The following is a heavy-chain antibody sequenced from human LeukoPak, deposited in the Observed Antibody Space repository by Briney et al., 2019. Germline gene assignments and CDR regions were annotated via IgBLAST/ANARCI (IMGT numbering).Heavy chain of an antibody. CDR3: ARSGYSYGWRAYYMDV. Sequence: ASVKVSCKASGYSFTSYGISWLRQDPGQGLEWMGWISVYSGTTNYAQKFQGRVTITRDTSASTAYMELSSLRSEDMAVYYCARSGYSYGWRAYYMDVWGKGTTVTVSS. V-gene: IGHV1-18*03. CDR1: GYSFTSYG. CDR2: ISVYSGTT. J-gene: IGHJ6*03. D-gene: IGHD5-18*01.